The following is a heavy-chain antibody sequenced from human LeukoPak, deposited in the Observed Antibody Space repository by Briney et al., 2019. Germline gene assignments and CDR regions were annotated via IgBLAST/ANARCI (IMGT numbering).Heavy chain of an antibody. Sequence: PGGSLRLSCAASGFTFSNAWMTWVRQAPGKGLEWVGRIKSKTDGGTKDYAAPVKGRFTISRDDSKNTLYLQMNSLKTEDTAVYYCTTDYGDYYFDYWGQGTLVTVSS. CDR2: IKSKTDGGTK. CDR3: TTDYGDYYFDY. J-gene: IGHJ4*02. V-gene: IGHV3-15*01. CDR1: GFTFSNAW. D-gene: IGHD4-17*01.